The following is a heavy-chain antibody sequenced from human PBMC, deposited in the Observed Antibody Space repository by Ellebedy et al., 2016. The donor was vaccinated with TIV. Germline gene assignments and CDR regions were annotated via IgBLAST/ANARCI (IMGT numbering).Heavy chain of an antibody. J-gene: IGHJ4*02. CDR3: ARERPGIKATATTAVDYFDY. Sequence: MPSETLSLTCAISGDSVSSNRAAWNWIRQSPSRGLEWLGRTHYWSNSYNDYAVSVKSRITINPDTSKNQFSLQLNSVTPEDTAVYYCARERPGIKATATTAVDYFDYWGQGTLVTVSS. V-gene: IGHV6-1*01. D-gene: IGHD6-13*01. CDR2: THYWSNSYN. CDR1: GDSVSSNRAA.